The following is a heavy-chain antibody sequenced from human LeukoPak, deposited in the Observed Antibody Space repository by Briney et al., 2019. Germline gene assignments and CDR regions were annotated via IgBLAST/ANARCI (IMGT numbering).Heavy chain of an antibody. CDR3: AGRPTGYSSGYIF. D-gene: IGHD5-18*01. CDR1: GFTFSNYA. CDR2: VSGSSHKI. Sequence: GGSLRLSCVASGFTFSNYAMSWVRQAPNKGLDWVSVVSGSSHKIRYADSVKGRFTISRDNFENTLYLQMNNLRAEDTALYYCAGRPTGYSSGYIFWGQAPWSPSPQ. V-gene: IGHV3-23*01. J-gene: IGHJ1*01.